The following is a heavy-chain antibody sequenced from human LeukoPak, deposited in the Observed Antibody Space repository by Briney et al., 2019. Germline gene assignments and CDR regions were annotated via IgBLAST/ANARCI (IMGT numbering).Heavy chain of an antibody. Sequence: SETLSLTCTVSGGFISSSSNYWGWIRQPPGKGLEWIGEINHSGSTNCSPSLKSRVTISVDTSKNQFSLKLTSVTAADTAVYYCARGYGSGSYFHYWGQGTVVTVSS. CDR1: GGFISSSSNY. D-gene: IGHD3-10*01. CDR3: ARGYGSGSYFHY. CDR2: INHSGST. J-gene: IGHJ4*02. V-gene: IGHV4-39*07.